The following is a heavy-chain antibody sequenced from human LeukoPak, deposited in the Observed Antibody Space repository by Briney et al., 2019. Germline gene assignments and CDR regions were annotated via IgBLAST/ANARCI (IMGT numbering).Heavy chain of an antibody. J-gene: IGHJ4*02. D-gene: IGHD4-17*01. CDR1: GGSISSYY. CDR3: ARERNGDYGGVYFDY. V-gene: IGHV4-59*01. CDR2: IYYSGST. Sequence: SETLSLTCTVSGGSISSYYWSWIRQPPGKGLEWLGYIYYSGSTNYNPSLKSRVTISVDTSKNQFSLKLSSVTAADTAVYYCARERNGDYGGVYFDYWGQGTLVTVSS.